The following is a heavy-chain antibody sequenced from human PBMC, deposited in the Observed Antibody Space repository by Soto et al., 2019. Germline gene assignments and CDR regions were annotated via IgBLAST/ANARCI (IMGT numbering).Heavy chain of an antibody. V-gene: IGHV3-33*01. CDR3: ARDKVLVPAAMDYYYYGMDV. J-gene: IGHJ6*02. CDR2: IWYDGSNK. D-gene: IGHD2-2*01. Sequence: PGGSLRLSCAASGFTFSSYGMHWVRQAPGKGLEWVAVIWYDGSNKYYADSVKGRFTISRDNSKSTLYLQMNSLRAEDTAVYYYARDKVLVPAAMDYYYYGMDVWGQGTTVTVSS. CDR1: GFTFSSYG.